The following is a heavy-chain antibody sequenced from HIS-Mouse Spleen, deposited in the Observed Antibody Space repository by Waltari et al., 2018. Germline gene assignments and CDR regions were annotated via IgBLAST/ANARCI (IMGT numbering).Heavy chain of an antibody. Sequence: QVQLVQSGAEVKKPGASVKVSCKASGYPFTSYDLHWVRPATGQGLGWMGWMNPNSGNTGYAQKFQGRVTMTRNTSISTAYMELSSLRSEDTAVYYCARGYAAPLLDAFDIWGQGTMVTVSS. CDR1: GYPFTSYD. D-gene: IGHD6-6*01. CDR2: MNPNSGNT. V-gene: IGHV1-8*01. CDR3: ARGYAAPLLDAFDI. J-gene: IGHJ3*02.